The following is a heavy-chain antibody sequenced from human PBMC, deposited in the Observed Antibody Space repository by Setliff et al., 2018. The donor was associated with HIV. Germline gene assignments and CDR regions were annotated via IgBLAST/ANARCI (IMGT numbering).Heavy chain of an antibody. CDR3: ARGFLYGYSRGSFDY. Sequence: SVKVSCKASGGTFNSYAINWVRQAPGHGLEWMGGTIPIAARPTYSQSFQGRVTIVADESTKTAYMELSSLKSEDTAMYYCARGFLYGYSRGSFDYWGQGMLVTVSS. CDR2: TIPIAARP. V-gene: IGHV1-69*13. J-gene: IGHJ4*02. CDR1: GGTFNSYA. D-gene: IGHD4-4*01.